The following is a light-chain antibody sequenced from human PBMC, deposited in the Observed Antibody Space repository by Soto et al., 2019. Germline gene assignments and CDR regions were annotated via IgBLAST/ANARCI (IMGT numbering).Light chain of an antibody. CDR2: DAS. CDR3: QPVDDYSWT. CDR1: QDISTW. V-gene: IGKV1-5*01. J-gene: IGKJ1*01. Sequence: EIQMTQSPSTLSASVGDRVTITCRASQDISTWLAWYQQKPGKAPELLIYDASNLESGVPSRFTGSGSGTEFTLTISSLQPDDFATYYCQPVDDYSWTFGQGPKVEI.